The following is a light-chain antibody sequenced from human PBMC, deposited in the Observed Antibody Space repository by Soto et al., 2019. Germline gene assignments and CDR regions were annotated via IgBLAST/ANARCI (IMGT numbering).Light chain of an antibody. CDR2: DAS. J-gene: IGKJ1*01. Sequence: EIVLTQSPATLSLSPGERATLSCRASQSVSSYLAWYQQKPGQAPRLLIYDASNRATGIPARFGGSGSGTDFTLTISSLEPEDFAVYYCQQRSNSPRTFGQGTTVEIK. CDR3: QQRSNSPRT. CDR1: QSVSSY. V-gene: IGKV3-11*01.